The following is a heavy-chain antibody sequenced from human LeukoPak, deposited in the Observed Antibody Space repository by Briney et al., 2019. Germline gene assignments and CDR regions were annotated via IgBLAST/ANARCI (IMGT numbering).Heavy chain of an antibody. CDR1: GFTFSSYS. J-gene: IGHJ4*02. CDR2: ISSSSYI. Sequence: PGGSLRLSCAASGFTFSSYSMNWVRQAPGKGLEWVSSISSSSYIYYADSVKGRFTISRDNAKNSLYLQMNSLRAEDTAVYYCASDLAPWRAGTDIFDYWGQGTLVTVSS. CDR3: ASDLAPWRAGTDIFDY. D-gene: IGHD6-13*01. V-gene: IGHV3-21*01.